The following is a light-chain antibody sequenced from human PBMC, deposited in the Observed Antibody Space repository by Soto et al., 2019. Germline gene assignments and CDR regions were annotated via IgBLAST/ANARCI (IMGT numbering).Light chain of an antibody. CDR1: SSDVGGYNY. CDR2: EVS. Sequence: QSALTQPASVSGSPGQSITISCTGTSSDVGGYNYVSWYQHHPGKAPKLIIYEVSTRPSGVSNRFSGSKSGNTASLTMSGLQAEDEADYYCSSYTTSSTGVFGGGTQLTVL. CDR3: SSYTTSSTGV. J-gene: IGLJ3*02. V-gene: IGLV2-14*01.